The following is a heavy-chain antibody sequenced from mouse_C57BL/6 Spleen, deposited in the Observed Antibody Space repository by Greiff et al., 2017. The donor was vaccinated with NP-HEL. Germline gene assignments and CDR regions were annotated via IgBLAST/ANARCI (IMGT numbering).Heavy chain of an antibody. J-gene: IGHJ1*03. CDR2: IDPANGNT. D-gene: IGHD2-4*01. CDR3: ARLPHYDYDWYFDV. V-gene: IGHV14-3*01. Sequence: VQLQQSVAELVRPGASVKLSCTASGFTIKNTYMPWVKQRPEQGLEWIGRIDPANGNTKYAPKFQGKATITADTSANTAYLQLSSLTSEDTAIYSCARLPHYDYDWYFDVWGTGTTVTVSS. CDR1: GFTIKNTY.